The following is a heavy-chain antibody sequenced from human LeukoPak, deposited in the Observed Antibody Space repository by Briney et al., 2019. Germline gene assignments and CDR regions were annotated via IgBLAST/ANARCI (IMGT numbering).Heavy chain of an antibody. Sequence: GGSLRLSCAASGFTFSSYWMSWVRQAPGKGLEWVANIKQDGSEKYYVDSVKGRFTISRDNAKNSLYLQMNSLRDDDTAVYYCARDHCSGGSCYSWSFYYYYGMDVWGQGTTVTVSS. J-gene: IGHJ6*02. CDR2: IKQDGSEK. CDR1: GFTFSSYW. D-gene: IGHD2-15*01. V-gene: IGHV3-7*05. CDR3: ARDHCSGGSCYSWSFYYYYGMDV.